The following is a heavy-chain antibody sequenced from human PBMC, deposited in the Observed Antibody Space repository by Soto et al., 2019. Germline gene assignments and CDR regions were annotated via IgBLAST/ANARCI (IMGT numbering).Heavy chain of an antibody. CDR1: GYTFTSYA. CDR3: AREQQLAINYYGMDV. V-gene: IGHV1-3*01. D-gene: IGHD6-13*01. Sequence: QVQLVQSGAEVKKPGASVKVSCKASGYTFTSYAMHWVRQAPGQRLEWMGWINAGNGNTKYSQKFQGRVTITRDTYASTAYMELSSLRSEDTAVYYCAREQQLAINYYGMDVWGQGTTVNVSS. CDR2: INAGNGNT. J-gene: IGHJ6*02.